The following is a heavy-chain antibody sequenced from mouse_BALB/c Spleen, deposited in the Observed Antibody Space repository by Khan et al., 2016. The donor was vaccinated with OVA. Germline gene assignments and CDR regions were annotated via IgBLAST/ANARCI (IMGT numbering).Heavy chain of an antibody. CDR3: ARGNYYGYYFDY. CDR2: ISYSGVT. D-gene: IGHD1-1*01. Sequence: EVQLQESGPGLVKPSQSLSLTCTVTGYSFTSGYAWNWIRQFPGNKLEWMGYISYSGVTSYTPSLKSRISITRDTSKNQFFLQLNYVTTEDTATYYCARGNYYGYYFDYWGQGTTLTVSS. CDR1: GYSFTSGYA. J-gene: IGHJ2*01. V-gene: IGHV3-2*02.